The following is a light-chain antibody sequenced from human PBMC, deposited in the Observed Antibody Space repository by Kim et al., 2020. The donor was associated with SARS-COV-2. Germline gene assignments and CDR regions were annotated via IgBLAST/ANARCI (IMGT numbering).Light chain of an antibody. J-gene: IGKJ5*01. CDR1: QSLSSS. CDR3: QQYNSWPS. CDR2: GAS. V-gene: IGKV3-15*01. Sequence: EIVMTQSPATLSVSAGERATLSRRASQSLSSSFLAWYQQKPGQAPRLLIYGASTRATGIPARFSGSGSETEFTLTINSLQSEDFAIYYCQQYNSWPSFGQGTRLEIK.